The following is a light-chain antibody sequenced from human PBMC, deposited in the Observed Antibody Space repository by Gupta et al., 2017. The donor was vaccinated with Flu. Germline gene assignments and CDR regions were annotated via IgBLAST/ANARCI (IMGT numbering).Light chain of an antibody. V-gene: IGLV2-23*01. CDR3: CCSYTEGFV. CDR2: EDN. Sequence: QSALTPPASVSGSPGQSITVSCSGARDDIATYRLVSWFQHHPGKVPKLLIFEDNKRPSGVSNRFSGSKSGNTASLTISALQAEDEAEYFCCCSYTEGFVFG. CDR1: RDDIATYRL. J-gene: IGLJ1*01.